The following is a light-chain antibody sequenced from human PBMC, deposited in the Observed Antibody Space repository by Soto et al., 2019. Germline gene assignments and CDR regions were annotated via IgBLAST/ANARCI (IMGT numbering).Light chain of an antibody. CDR3: SSYTSSSSLYV. V-gene: IGLV2-14*01. J-gene: IGLJ1*01. Sequence: QSVLTQPASVSGSPGQAITISCTGTSSDVGGYNSVSWYQQHPGKAPKLMVYEVSNRPSGVSNRFSGSKSVNTASLTISGLQAEDEADYYCSSYTSSSSLYVFGTGTKATVL. CDR2: EVS. CDR1: SSDVGGYNS.